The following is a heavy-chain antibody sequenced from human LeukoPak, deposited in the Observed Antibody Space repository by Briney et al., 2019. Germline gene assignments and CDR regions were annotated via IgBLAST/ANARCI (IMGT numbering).Heavy chain of an antibody. V-gene: IGHV3-9*01. Sequence: GRSLRLSCAASGFTFDDYAMHWVRHAPGKGLEWVSGISWNSGSIGYADSVKGRFTISRDNAKNSLYLQMNSLRAEDTALYYCAKAAVAYDAFDIWGQGTMVTVSS. CDR3: AKAAVAYDAFDI. J-gene: IGHJ3*02. CDR2: ISWNSGSI. CDR1: GFTFDDYA.